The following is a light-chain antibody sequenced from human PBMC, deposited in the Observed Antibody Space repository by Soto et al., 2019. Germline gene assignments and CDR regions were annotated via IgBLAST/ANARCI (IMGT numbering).Light chain of an antibody. CDR1: SSDVGGYNY. V-gene: IGLV2-8*01. Sequence: QSALTQPPSASGSPGQSVTISCTGTSSDVGGYNYVSCYQQHPGKAPKLMIYGVSKRPSGVPDRFSGSKSGNTASLTVSGLQAEDEADYYCSSYAGSNNFVFGTGTKVTVL. CDR2: GVS. J-gene: IGLJ1*01. CDR3: SSYAGSNNFV.